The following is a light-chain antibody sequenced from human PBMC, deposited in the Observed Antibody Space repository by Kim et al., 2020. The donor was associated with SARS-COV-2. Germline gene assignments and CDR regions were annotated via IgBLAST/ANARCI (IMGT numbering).Light chain of an antibody. Sequence: PEERVTLSCRASQSVRNNLAWYQQRPGQAPRLLIYGASTRATDVSDRFSGSGSGTEFTLTIRSLQSEDLAVYYCQQYNDWPLLTFGGGTKVDIK. CDR3: QQYNDWPLLT. CDR1: QSVRNN. CDR2: GAS. J-gene: IGKJ4*01. V-gene: IGKV3-15*01.